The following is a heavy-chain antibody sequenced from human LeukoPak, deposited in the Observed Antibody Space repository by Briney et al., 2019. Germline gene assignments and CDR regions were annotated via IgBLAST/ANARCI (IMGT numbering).Heavy chain of an antibody. CDR1: GGTLSSYA. V-gene: IGHV1-69*05. Sequence: GASVKVSCKASGGTLSSYAISWVRQAPGQGLEWMGGIIPIFGTANYAQKFQGRVTITTDESTSTAYMELSSLRSEDTAVYYCARAIFGVVNWFDPWGQGTLVTVSS. J-gene: IGHJ5*02. CDR3: ARAIFGVVNWFDP. D-gene: IGHD3-3*01. CDR2: IIPIFGTA.